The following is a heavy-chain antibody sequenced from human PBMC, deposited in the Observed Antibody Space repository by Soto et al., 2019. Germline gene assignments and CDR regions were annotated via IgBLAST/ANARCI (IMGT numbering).Heavy chain of an antibody. D-gene: IGHD2-8*02. CDR1: GDSINNKNW. J-gene: IGHJ4*01. V-gene: IGHV4-4*02. CDR3: AKDKITGLIDY. Sequence: PSETLSLTCSVSGDSINNKNWWTWLRQPPGKRLEWIGDIYHTGRSSYNPSLTSRVTMSVDKSKNQFSLKLTSVTAADTAVYYCAKDKITGLIDYRGQRTPVPVSS. CDR2: IYHTGRS.